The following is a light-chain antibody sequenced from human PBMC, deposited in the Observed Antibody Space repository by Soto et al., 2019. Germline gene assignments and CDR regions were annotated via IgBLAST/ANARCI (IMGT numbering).Light chain of an antibody. CDR3: QQYDNLPVT. J-gene: IGKJ2*01. Sequence: DIQMTQSLSSLSASVGDRVTITCQASQDISNYLNWYQQKLGKAPKLLIYDASNLETGVPSRFSGSGSETDFILTISSLQPEDIATYYCQQYDNLPVTFGQGTKLEIK. V-gene: IGKV1-33*01. CDR2: DAS. CDR1: QDISNY.